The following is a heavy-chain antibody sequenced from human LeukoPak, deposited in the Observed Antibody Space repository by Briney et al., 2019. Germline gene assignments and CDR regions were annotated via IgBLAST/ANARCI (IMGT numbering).Heavy chain of an antibody. CDR1: GFTFSSYA. J-gene: IGHJ5*02. CDR2: ISGSGGST. V-gene: IGHV3-23*01. Sequence: GGSLRLSCAASGFTFSSYAMSWVRQAPGKGLEWVSAISGSGGSTYYADSVKGRFTISRDNSKNTLYLQMNSLRAEDTAVYYCAKEAHIVVTPGNWFDPWGQGTLVTVSS. CDR3: AKEAHIVVTPGNWFDP. D-gene: IGHD2-2*01.